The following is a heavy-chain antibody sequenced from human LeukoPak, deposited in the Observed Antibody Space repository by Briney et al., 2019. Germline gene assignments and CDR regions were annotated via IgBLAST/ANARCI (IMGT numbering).Heavy chain of an antibody. CDR3: ARDPGYGLGVDYGDY. J-gene: IGHJ4*01. Sequence: PGGSLRLSCAASGFTVSGNYMSWVRQAPGKGLEWLSVIHRGGNTYYADSVKGRFTISRDSSKNTVFLQMDSLRAEDTAVYYCARDPGYGLGVDYGDYWGQEPWSPSPQ. V-gene: IGHV3-66*01. D-gene: IGHD3-10*01. CDR1: GFTVSGNY. CDR2: IHRGGNT.